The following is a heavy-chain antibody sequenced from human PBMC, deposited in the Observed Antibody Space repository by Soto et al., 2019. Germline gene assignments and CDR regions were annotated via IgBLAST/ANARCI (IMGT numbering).Heavy chain of an antibody. Sequence: ASVKVSCKASGYTFTGYYMHWVRQAPGQVLEWMGWINPNSGGTNYAQKFQGRVTMTRDTSISTAYMELSRLRSDDTAVYYCARDKEGELRGGMDVCGQGTTVTVS. CDR2: INPNSGGT. CDR1: GYTFTGYY. J-gene: IGHJ6*02. D-gene: IGHD1-26*01. CDR3: ARDKEGELRGGMDV. V-gene: IGHV1-2*02.